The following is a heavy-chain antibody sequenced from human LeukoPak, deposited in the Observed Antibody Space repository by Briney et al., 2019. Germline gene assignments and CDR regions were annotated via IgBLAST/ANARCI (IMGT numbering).Heavy chain of an antibody. Sequence: SVKVACKASGGTFSSYSISWVRQAPGQGLEWMGGIIPIFGTANYAQKFQGRVTITADESTSTGYMELSSLRSEDTAVYYCARTMVRGYYFDYWGQGTLVTVSS. V-gene: IGHV1-69*01. CDR2: IIPIFGTA. J-gene: IGHJ4*02. D-gene: IGHD3-10*01. CDR1: GGTFSSYS. CDR3: ARTMVRGYYFDY.